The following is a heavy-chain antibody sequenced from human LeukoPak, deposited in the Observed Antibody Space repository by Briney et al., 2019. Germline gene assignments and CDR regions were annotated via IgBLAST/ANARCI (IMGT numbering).Heavy chain of an antibody. J-gene: IGHJ6*02. CDR3: AGVKSRGNYYYYYGMDV. CDR2: ISYDGSNK. Sequence: GRSLRLSCAASGFTFSSYAMHWVRQAPGKGLEWVAVISYDGSNKYYADSVKGRFTISRDNSKNTLYLQMNSLRAEDTAVYYCAGVKSRGNYYYYYGMDVWGQGTTVTVSS. V-gene: IGHV3-30-3*01. D-gene: IGHD3-10*01. CDR1: GFTFSSYA.